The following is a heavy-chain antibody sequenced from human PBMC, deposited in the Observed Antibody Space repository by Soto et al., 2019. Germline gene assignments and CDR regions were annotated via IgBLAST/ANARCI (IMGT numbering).Heavy chain of an antibody. Sequence: GGSLRLSCVASGFTSNRHMMNWVRQVPGKGLEWVALAGSSFIQHADSVKGRFTISRDDARSSVFLQMNSLRDEDTAVYYCASRDIYTLAFDHWGQGTLVTVSS. CDR2: AGSSFI. V-gene: IGHV3-21*01. D-gene: IGHD3-9*01. J-gene: IGHJ4*02. CDR3: ASRDIYTLAFDH. CDR1: GFTSNRHM.